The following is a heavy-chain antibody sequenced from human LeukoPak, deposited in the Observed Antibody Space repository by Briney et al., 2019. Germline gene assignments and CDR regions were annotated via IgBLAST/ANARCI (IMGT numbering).Heavy chain of an antibody. V-gene: IGHV4-34*01. D-gene: IGHD7-27*01. CDR1: GGSFSGYY. J-gene: IGHJ4*02. Sequence: SETLSLTCAVYGGSFSGYYWSWIRQPPGKGLEWIGEINHSGSTNYNPSLKSRVTISVDTSKNQFSLKLSSVTAADTAVYYCAGGRAHWGSGYWGQGTLVTVSS. CDR3: AGGRAHWGSGY. CDR2: INHSGST.